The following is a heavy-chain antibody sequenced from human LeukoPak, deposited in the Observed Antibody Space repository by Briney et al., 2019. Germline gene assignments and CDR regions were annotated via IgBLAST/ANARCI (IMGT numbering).Heavy chain of an antibody. CDR1: GFTFSHYS. J-gene: IGHJ4*02. Sequence: GGSLRLSCEASGFTFSHYSFHWVRQAQGKGLEYVSAINSNGDDTYYVNSVKGRFTVSRDNSKNTLYLQMGDLRPDDMAVYYCARDPGRSPDYWGQGTLVTVSS. CDR3: ARDPGRSPDY. CDR2: INSNGDDT. D-gene: IGHD1-26*01. V-gene: IGHV3-64*01.